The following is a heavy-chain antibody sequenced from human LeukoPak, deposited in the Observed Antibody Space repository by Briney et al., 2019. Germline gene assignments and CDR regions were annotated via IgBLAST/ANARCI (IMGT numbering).Heavy chain of an antibody. CDR2: INPNSGGT. CDR3: ARDIKGRGVIIEANWFDP. Sequence: GASVKVSCKASGYTFTGYYMHWVRQAPGQGLEWMGWINPNSGGTNYAQKFQGRVTMTRDTSISTAYMELSRLRSDDTAVYYCARDIKGRGVIIEANWFDPWGQGTLVTVSS. D-gene: IGHD3-10*01. V-gene: IGHV1-2*02. J-gene: IGHJ5*02. CDR1: GYTFTGYY.